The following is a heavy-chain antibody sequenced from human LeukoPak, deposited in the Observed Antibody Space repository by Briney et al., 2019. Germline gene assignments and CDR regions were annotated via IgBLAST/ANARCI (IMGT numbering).Heavy chain of an antibody. CDR1: GYTFTRYY. CDR2: INPNSGGT. D-gene: IGHD3-3*01. V-gene: IGHV1-2*02. Sequence: ASVKVSCKASGYTFTRYYMHWVRQAPGQGLEWMGWINPNSGGTNYAQKFQGRVTMTSDTSISTAYMELSRLRSDDTAVYYCARDYDFWSGYYKLLDYWGQGTLVTVSS. J-gene: IGHJ4*02. CDR3: ARDYDFWSGYYKLLDY.